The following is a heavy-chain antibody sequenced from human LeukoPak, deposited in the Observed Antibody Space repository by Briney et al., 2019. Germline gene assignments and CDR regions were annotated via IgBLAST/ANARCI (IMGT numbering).Heavy chain of an antibody. Sequence: PGGSLRLSCAASGFTFRSYTMNWVRQAPGKGLEWVSSISSSSSYISYADSVKGRFTISRDNAKNSLYLQMNSLRAEDTAVYFCARDRGSGWFLDACDIWGQGTMVTVSS. CDR1: GFTFRSYT. V-gene: IGHV3-21*01. CDR2: ISSSSSYI. J-gene: IGHJ3*02. D-gene: IGHD6-19*01. CDR3: ARDRGSGWFLDACDI.